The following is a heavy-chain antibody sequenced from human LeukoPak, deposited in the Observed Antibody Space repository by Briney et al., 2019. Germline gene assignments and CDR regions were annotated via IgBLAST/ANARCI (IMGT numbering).Heavy chain of an antibody. CDR1: GYSLSDLS. CDR2: FDSENNKM. D-gene: IGHD6-19*01. CDR3: ATDRVYRSSGRSWGFFDY. Sequence: ASVKVSCKISGYSLSDLSIHWVREAPGEGLEWMGGFDSENNKMVYSQKFQGRVTRTRDTSADTAYMDLNSLSSEDTAVYFCATDRVYRSSGRSWGFFDYWGKGTLVIVCS. V-gene: IGHV1-24*01. J-gene: IGHJ4*02.